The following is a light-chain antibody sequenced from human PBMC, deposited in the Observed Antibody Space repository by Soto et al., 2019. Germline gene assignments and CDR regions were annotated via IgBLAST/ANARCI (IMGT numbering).Light chain of an antibody. CDR2: DVS. J-gene: IGKJ1*01. CDR1: QTIDRY. Sequence: IQMTQSPSSLSASVGDTVTITCRASQTIDRYLNWFQQKSGQAPKFLIYDVSNLESGVPLRFSGSGSGTEFTLTISSLQPDDFATYYCQQYSTYPWTFGQGTKV. V-gene: IGKV1-5*01. CDR3: QQYSTYPWT.